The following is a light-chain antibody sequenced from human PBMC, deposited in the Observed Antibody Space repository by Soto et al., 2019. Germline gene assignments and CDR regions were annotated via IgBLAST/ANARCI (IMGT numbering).Light chain of an antibody. Sequence: QSVLTQPASVSGSPGQSIAISCTGTSSDVGAYNSVSWYQQYPGKAPKLMIHDVSNRPSGVSNRFSGSKSGSTVSLTISWLQAEDEADYYCSSYTSSSSYVFGSGTKVTVL. CDR1: SSDVGAYNS. CDR2: DVS. V-gene: IGLV2-14*01. J-gene: IGLJ1*01. CDR3: SSYTSSSSYV.